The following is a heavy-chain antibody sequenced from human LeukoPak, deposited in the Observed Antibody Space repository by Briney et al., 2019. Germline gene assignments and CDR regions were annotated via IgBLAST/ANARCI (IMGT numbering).Heavy chain of an antibody. CDR1: GFTFSSDV. V-gene: IGHV3-23*01. CDR2: ISGGGSIS. J-gene: IGHJ4*02. D-gene: IGHD3-10*01. Sequence: GGSLRLSCAASGFTFSSDVMSWVRQAPGKGLEWVSAISGGGSISYYADSVKGRFTISSDNSKNTLYLQMNSLRAEDTAVYYCARAKPKNMVRGLIMRRESRYYFDYWGQGTLVTVSS. CDR3: ARAKPKNMVRGLIMRRESRYYFDY.